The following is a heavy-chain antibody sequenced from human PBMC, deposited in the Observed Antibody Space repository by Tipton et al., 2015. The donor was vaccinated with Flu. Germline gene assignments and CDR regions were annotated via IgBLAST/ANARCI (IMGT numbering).Heavy chain of an antibody. J-gene: IGHJ4*02. V-gene: IGHV4-31*03. CDR3: ARRGYGDYAPIDY. CDR1: GGSISTGGYY. Sequence: PGLVKPSETLSLTCTVSGGSISTGGYYWIWIRQHPGKGLEWIAYTSYSGSTFYNPPLKSRVTTSLDTSKNQFSLKVSSVTAADTAVYYCARRGYGDYAPIDYWGQGTLVTVSS. CDR2: TSYSGST. D-gene: IGHD4-17*01.